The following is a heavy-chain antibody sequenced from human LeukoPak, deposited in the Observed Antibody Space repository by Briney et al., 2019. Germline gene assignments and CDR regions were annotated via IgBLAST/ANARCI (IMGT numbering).Heavy chain of an antibody. J-gene: IGHJ4*02. Sequence: QPGGSLRLSCAASGFTFSSYGMSWVRQAPGKGLEWVSAIRGSGGSTYYADSVKGRFTISRDNSKNTLYLQMNSLRADDTAVYYCAKVIQDILTGPSEKFDYWGQGTLVTVSS. CDR3: AKVIQDILTGPSEKFDY. D-gene: IGHD3-9*01. CDR2: IRGSGGST. V-gene: IGHV3-23*01. CDR1: GFTFSSYG.